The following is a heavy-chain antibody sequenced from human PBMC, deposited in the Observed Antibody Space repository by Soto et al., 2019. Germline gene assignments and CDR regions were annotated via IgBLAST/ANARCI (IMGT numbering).Heavy chain of an antibody. CDR1: GFTFNTFW. Sequence: PGGSLRLSCAASGFTFNTFWMSWVRQSPGKGLEWVANIKHDGSETYYADSVKGRFTISRDNAKNSLFLQMNTLRTEDTAVYYCARDIATHCSGSTCYPYAYWGQGALVTVSS. V-gene: IGHV3-7*03. CDR3: ARDIATHCSGSTCYPYAY. J-gene: IGHJ4*01. D-gene: IGHD2-15*01. CDR2: IKHDGSET.